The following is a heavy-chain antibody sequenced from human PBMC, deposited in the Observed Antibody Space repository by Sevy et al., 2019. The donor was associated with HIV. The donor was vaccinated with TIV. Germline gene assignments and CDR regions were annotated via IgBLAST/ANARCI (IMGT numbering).Heavy chain of an antibody. V-gene: IGHV3-11*04. CDR2: ISNSGTTI. Sequence: GGSLRLSCAASGFTFSDYYMTWIRQAPGKGLEWVSYISNSGTTIYYADSVKGRFTISRDNAKNSLYMQMNSLRAEDTAVYYCARVDANYDKGFDPWGQGTLVTVSS. J-gene: IGHJ5*02. D-gene: IGHD3-22*01. CDR3: ARVDANYDKGFDP. CDR1: GFTFSDYY.